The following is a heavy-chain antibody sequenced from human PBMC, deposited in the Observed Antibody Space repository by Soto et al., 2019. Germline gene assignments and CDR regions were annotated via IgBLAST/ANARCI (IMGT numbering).Heavy chain of an antibody. CDR3: AKDKGVGTNYYGAGSYYKATSFFDY. Sequence: PGGSLRLSCAASGFTFSSYAMSWVRQAPGKGLEWVSAISDSGGSLYYADSVKGRFTISRDNSGDTLYLQMNSLRAEDTAVYYCAKDKGVGTNYYGAGSYYKATSFFDYCGQGTLVTVSS. CDR1: GFTFSSYA. CDR2: ISDSGGSL. D-gene: IGHD3-10*01. J-gene: IGHJ4*02. V-gene: IGHV3-23*01.